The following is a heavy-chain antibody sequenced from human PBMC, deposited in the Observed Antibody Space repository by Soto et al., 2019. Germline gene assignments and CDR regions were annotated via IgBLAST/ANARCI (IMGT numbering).Heavy chain of an antibody. Sequence: SETLSLTCAVSGGSISSSNWWSWVRQPPGKGLEWIGEIYHSGSTNHNPSLKSRVTISVDKSKNQFSLKLSSVTAADTAVYYCARDRLHYFDWLPPDYYYYGMDVWGQGTTVTVSS. CDR1: GGSISSSNW. V-gene: IGHV4-4*02. D-gene: IGHD3-9*01. CDR2: IYHSGST. J-gene: IGHJ6*02. CDR3: ARDRLHYFDWLPPDYYYYGMDV.